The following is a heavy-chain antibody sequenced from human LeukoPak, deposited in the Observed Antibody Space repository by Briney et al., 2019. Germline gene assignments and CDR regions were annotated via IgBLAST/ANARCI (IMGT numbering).Heavy chain of an antibody. D-gene: IGHD6-13*01. CDR1: GGSISRYY. CDR3: ARRAAALDH. V-gene: IGHV4-59*08. CDR2: FHYSGNT. J-gene: IGHJ4*02. Sequence: SETLSLTCTVSGGSISRYYWSWIRQPPGKGLEWIGYFHYSGNTNYNPSLSSRITMSVDTSKNQFSLKLNSVTAADTAVYYCARRAAALDHWGQGTLVTVSS.